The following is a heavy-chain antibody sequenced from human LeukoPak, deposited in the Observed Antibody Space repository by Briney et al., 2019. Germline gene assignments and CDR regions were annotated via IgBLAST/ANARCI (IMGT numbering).Heavy chain of an antibody. CDR1: EYTFTGYY. CDR2: INPNSGDT. CDR3: ARGYCSSTSCYRGNWFDP. Sequence: ASVKVSCKASEYTFTGYYMHWVRQAPGQRLEWMGWINPNSGDTNYAQKFQGRVTMTRDTSISTAYMELSRLRSDDTAVYYCARGYCSSTSCYRGNWFDPWGQGTLVTVSS. V-gene: IGHV1-2*02. D-gene: IGHD2-2*01. J-gene: IGHJ5*02.